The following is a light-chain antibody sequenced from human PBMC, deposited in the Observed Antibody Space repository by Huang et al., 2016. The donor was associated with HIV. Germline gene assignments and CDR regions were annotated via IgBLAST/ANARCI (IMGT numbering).Light chain of an antibody. CDR3: QQYDYWPPVT. CDR2: GAS. V-gene: IGKV3-15*01. CDR1: QSIKSN. J-gene: IGKJ1*01. Sequence: IVMTQSPVTLSVSPGERAALSCRAGQSIKSNLAWYQQKPDQAPRLPIYGASTRATGVPARFSGSGSGTEFTLTINNLQSDDFAVYYCQQYDYWPPVTFGQGTKV.